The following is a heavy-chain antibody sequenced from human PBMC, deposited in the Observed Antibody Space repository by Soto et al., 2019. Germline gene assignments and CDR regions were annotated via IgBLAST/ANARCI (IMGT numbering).Heavy chain of an antibody. Sequence: ASVKVSYRASGYTFTGYYMHWVRQAPGQGLEWMGWINPNSGGTNYAQKFQGWVTMTRDTSISTAYMELSRLRSDDTAVYYCARDLSSSLALDYWGQGTLVTVSS. CDR1: GYTFTGYY. CDR2: INPNSGGT. J-gene: IGHJ4*02. CDR3: ARDLSSSLALDY. D-gene: IGHD6-6*01. V-gene: IGHV1-2*04.